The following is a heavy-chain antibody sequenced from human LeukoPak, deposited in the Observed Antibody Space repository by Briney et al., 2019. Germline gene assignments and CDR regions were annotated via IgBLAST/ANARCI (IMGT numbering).Heavy chain of an antibody. V-gene: IGHV4-39*01. CDR2: IYYSGIT. Sequence: SETPSLTCTVSGGSISSSSYYWGWIRQPPGKGLEWIGSIYYSGITYYNPSLKSRVTISVDTSKSQFSLKLSSVTAADTALYYCARQQIGFDCWGQGTLVTVSS. D-gene: IGHD2/OR15-2a*01. CDR1: GGSISSSSYY. J-gene: IGHJ4*02. CDR3: ARQQIGFDC.